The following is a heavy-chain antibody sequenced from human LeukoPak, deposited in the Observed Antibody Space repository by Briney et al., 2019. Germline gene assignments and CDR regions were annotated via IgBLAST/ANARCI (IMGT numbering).Heavy chain of an antibody. J-gene: IGHJ5*02. CDR2: IYYSGST. Sequence: SETLSLTCTVSGGSISSYYWSWIRQPPGKGLEWIGYIYYSGSTNYNPSLKSRVTISVDTSKNQFSLKLSSVTAADTAVYYCARDAGTTWDHDFSSGGNWFDPWGQGTLVTVSS. V-gene: IGHV4-59*12. CDR3: ARDAGTTWDHDFSSGGNWFDP. D-gene: IGHD3-3*01. CDR1: GGSISSYY.